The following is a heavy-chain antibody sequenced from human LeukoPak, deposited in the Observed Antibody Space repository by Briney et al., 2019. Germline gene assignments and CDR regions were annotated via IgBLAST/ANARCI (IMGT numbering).Heavy chain of an antibody. CDR3: ARRVPNEVITDYFDY. J-gene: IGHJ4*02. V-gene: IGHV3-48*04. D-gene: IGHD3-16*01. Sequence: GGSLRLSCAASGFILRSYSMNWVRQAPGKGLEWISFIDSSSRTIFYAESVKGRFTISRDNAKNSLFLQMNSLRAEDTAVYYCARRVPNEVITDYFDYWGPGTLVTVSS. CDR2: IDSSSRTI. CDR1: GFILRSYS.